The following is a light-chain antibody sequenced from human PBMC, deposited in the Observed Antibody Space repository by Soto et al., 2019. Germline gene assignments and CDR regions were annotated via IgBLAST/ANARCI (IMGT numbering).Light chain of an antibody. CDR2: DAS. V-gene: IGKV3-20*01. J-gene: IGKJ1*01. CDR3: QQYGSSPRT. Sequence: EIVLTQSPATRAFFPGERATRSGMASQSVSRNLAWYQQKPGKAPRLLIYDASARATGIPDRFSGSGSGTDFTLTISRLEPEDFAVYYCQQYGSSPRTFGQGTKVDIK. CDR1: QSVSRN.